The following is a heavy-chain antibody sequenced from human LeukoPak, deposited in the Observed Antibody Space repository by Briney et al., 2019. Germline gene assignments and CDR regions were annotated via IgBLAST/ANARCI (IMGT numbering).Heavy chain of an antibody. CDR3: ARVRVPSRILLPYFDY. D-gene: IGHD2-15*01. CDR1: GFTLTTYR. V-gene: IGHV3-30*03. Sequence: GTSLRLSCAASGFTLTTYRIHWVRQAPGKGLEWVAVMSYDGTNKYYADSVKGRFIISRDNAENTVYLQMNDLSAEDTAVYYCARVRVPSRILLPYFDYWGQGTLVTVSS. CDR2: MSYDGTNK. J-gene: IGHJ4*02.